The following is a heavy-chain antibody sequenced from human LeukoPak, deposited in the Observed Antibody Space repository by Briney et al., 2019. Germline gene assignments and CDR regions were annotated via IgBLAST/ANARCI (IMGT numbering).Heavy chain of an antibody. CDR3: ARSCSSTSCYSYDNKALAARPSTDWFDP. Sequence: SETLSLTCAVYGGSFSGYYWSWIRQPPGKGLEWIGEINHSGSTNYNPSPKSRVTISVDTSKNQFSLKLSSVTAADTAVYYCARSCSSTSCYSYDNKALAARPSTDWFDPWGQGTLVTVSS. V-gene: IGHV4-34*01. CDR1: GGSFSGYY. D-gene: IGHD2-2*01. CDR2: INHSGST. J-gene: IGHJ5*02.